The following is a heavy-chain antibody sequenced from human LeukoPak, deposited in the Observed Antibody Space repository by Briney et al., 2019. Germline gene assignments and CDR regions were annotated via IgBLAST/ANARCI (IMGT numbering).Heavy chain of an antibody. D-gene: IGHD2-8*01. CDR2: INTDTGNP. Sequence: ASVKVSCKASGYTFTKYGVYWVRQAPGQGLEWMGWINTDTGNPTYAQGFTGRFVFSLDTSVSTTYLQISSLKPEDTAVYYCARGIGIGTVLMVHGNMDVWGKGTTVIVSS. V-gene: IGHV7-4-1*02. CDR1: GYTFTKYG. J-gene: IGHJ6*03. CDR3: ARGIGIGTVLMVHGNMDV.